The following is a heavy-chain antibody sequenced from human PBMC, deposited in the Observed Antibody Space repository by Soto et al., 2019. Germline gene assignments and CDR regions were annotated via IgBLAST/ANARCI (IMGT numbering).Heavy chain of an antibody. V-gene: IGHV4-34*01. Sequence: PSETLSLTCAVYGGSFSGYYWSWIRQPPGKGLEWIGEINHSGSTNYNPYIKSRVTISVDTSKNQFSLKLNSVTAADTAVYYCARGRHHGIVYCSGGSCYQTGYWFDPWGQGTLVTVSS. J-gene: IGHJ5*02. CDR3: ARGRHHGIVYCSGGSCYQTGYWFDP. CDR2: INHSGST. CDR1: GGSFSGYY. D-gene: IGHD2-15*01.